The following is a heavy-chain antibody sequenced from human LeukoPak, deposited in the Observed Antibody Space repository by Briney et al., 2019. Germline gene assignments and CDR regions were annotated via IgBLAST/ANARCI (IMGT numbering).Heavy chain of an antibody. V-gene: IGHV1-2*02. J-gene: IGHJ6*03. CDR1: GYTFTGYY. D-gene: IGHD3-3*01. Sequence: GASVKVSCKASGYTFTGYYMHWVRQAPGQGLEWMGWINPNSGDTNYAQKFQGRVTLTRDTSISTAYMELSRLRSDDTAVYYCARDTARITIFGVAKYMDVWGKGTTVTVSS. CDR2: INPNSGDT. CDR3: ARDTARITIFGVAKYMDV.